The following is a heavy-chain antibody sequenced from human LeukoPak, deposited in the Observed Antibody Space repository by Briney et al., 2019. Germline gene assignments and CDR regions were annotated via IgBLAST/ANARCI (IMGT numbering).Heavy chain of an antibody. CDR2: INPNSGGT. Sequence: ASVKVSCKASGYTFTSYDINWVRQAPGQGLEWMGWINPNSGGTNYAQKFQGRVTMTRDTSISTAYVELSRLRSDDTAVYYCARQSSGYGWFDPWGQGTLVTVSS. D-gene: IGHD3-3*01. J-gene: IGHJ5*02. CDR3: ARQSSGYGWFDP. V-gene: IGHV1-2*02. CDR1: GYTFTSYD.